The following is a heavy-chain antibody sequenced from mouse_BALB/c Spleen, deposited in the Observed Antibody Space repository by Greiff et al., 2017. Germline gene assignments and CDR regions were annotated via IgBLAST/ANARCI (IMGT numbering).Heavy chain of an antibody. V-gene: IGHV1-82*01. CDR2: IYPGDGDT. D-gene: IGHD1-1*01. Sequence: QVHVKQSGPELVKPGASVKISCKASGYAFSSSWMNWVKQRPGQGLEWIGRIYPGDGDTNYNGKFKGKATLTADKSSSTAYMQLSSLTSVDSAVYFCARNRITTVVAGHAMDYWGQGTSVTVSS. CDR1: GYAFSSSW. J-gene: IGHJ4*01. CDR3: ARNRITTVVAGHAMDY.